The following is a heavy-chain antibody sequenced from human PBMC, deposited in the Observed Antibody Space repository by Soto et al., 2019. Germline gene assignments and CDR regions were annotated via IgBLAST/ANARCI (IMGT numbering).Heavy chain of an antibody. CDR1: GFTVSSHY. J-gene: IGHJ6*02. D-gene: IGHD2-2*01. CDR3: AREVFCSSSSCQVRYGMDV. V-gene: IGHV3-53*01. CDR2: INSGGST. Sequence: LRLSCAPSGFTVSSHYMSWVRQAPGKGLEWVSVINSGGSTYYADSVKGRFTISRDHSRNTLYLQMNSLRVEDTAVYYCAREVFCSSSSCQVRYGMDVWGQGTTVTVSS.